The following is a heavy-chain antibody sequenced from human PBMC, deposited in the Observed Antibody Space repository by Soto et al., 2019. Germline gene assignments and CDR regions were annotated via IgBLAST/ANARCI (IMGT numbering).Heavy chain of an antibody. Sequence: QVQLVQSGAEVKKPGSSVKVSCKASGGTFSSYAISWVRQAPGQGLEWMGGIIPIFGTAKYSQKFQGRVTITSDESTSTAYIELSSLRSEDTAVYYCASADCTNGVCYRLDYYYGMDVWGQGTTVTLSS. J-gene: IGHJ6*02. D-gene: IGHD2-8*01. CDR2: IIPIFGTA. CDR3: ASADCTNGVCYRLDYYYGMDV. V-gene: IGHV1-69*01. CDR1: GGTFSSYA.